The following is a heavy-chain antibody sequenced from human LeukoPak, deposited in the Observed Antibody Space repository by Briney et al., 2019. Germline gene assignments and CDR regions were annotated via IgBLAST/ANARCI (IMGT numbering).Heavy chain of an antibody. CDR2: ISGSGGAT. Sequence: GGSLRLSCVASGFTFSNFAMHWVRQAPGKGLEWVSGISGSGGATYYADSVKGRFTISRDSSTNTLFLQMNSLRAEDTAVYYCAKRTRGYSYGTLDYWGQGTLVTVSS. D-gene: IGHD5-18*01. CDR1: GFTFSNFA. CDR3: AKRTRGYSYGTLDY. V-gene: IGHV3-23*01. J-gene: IGHJ4*02.